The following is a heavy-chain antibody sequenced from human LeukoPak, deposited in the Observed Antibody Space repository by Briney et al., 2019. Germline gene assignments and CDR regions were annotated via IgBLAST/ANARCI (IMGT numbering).Heavy chain of an antibody. CDR1: GGSFSGYY. J-gene: IGHJ3*02. CDR2: INHSGST. Sequence: PSETLSLTCAVYGGSFSGYYWSWIRQPPGKGLEWIGEINHSGSTNYNPSLKSRVTISVDTSKNQFSLKLSSVTAADTAVYYCARDRASAFDIWGQGTMVTVSS. V-gene: IGHV4-34*01. CDR3: ARDRASAFDI.